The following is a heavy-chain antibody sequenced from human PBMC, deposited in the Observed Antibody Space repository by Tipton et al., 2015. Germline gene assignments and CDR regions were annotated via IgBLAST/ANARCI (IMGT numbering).Heavy chain of an antibody. Sequence: TLSLTCTVSGGSLSRSPYYWGWIRQPPGKGLEWIGNIFHTGNTFYNPSLKSRVTMSVDTSTNQFSLHLSSVTAADTAVYYCAREVWYYDSSGYDYWGQGTLVTVSS. V-gene: IGHV4-39*07. J-gene: IGHJ4*02. CDR2: IFHTGNT. CDR3: AREVWYYDSSGYDY. D-gene: IGHD3-22*01. CDR1: GGSLSRSPYY.